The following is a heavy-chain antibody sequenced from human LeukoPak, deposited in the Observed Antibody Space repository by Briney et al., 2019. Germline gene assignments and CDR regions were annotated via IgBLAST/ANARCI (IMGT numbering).Heavy chain of an antibody. Sequence: ASVKVSCKVSGYTLTELSMHRVRQAPGKGLEWMGGFDPEDGETIYAQKFQGRVTMTEDTSTDTAYMELSSLRSEDTAVYYCATLCYTEAHYDSSGYRYFDYWGQGTLVTVSS. CDR3: ATLCYTEAHYDSSGYRYFDY. CDR1: GYTLTELS. J-gene: IGHJ4*02. D-gene: IGHD3-22*01. CDR2: FDPEDGET. V-gene: IGHV1-24*01.